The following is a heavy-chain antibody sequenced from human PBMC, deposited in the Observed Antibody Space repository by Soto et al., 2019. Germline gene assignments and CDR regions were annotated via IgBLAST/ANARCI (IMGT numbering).Heavy chain of an antibody. CDR2: ISGSGGST. CDR3: AKSVVAAAGTGNYYFDY. CDR1: GFTFSSYA. J-gene: IGHJ4*02. V-gene: IGHV3-23*01. D-gene: IGHD6-13*01. Sequence: GGSLRLSCAASGFTFSSYAMSWVRQAPGKGLEWVSAISGSGGSTYYADSVKGRFTISRDNSKNTLYLQMNSLRAEDTAVYYCAKSVVAAAGTGNYYFDYWGQGTLVTVSS.